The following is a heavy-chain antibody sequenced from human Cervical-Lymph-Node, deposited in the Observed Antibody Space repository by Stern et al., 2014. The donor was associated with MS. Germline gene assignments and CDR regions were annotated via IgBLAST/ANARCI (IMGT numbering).Heavy chain of an antibody. CDR3: ARDARFVVVPTTRTSCFYATDV. CDR2: ISYTGST. Sequence: VQLVESGPGLVKPSDTLSLTCTVSGASVPSDRYSWTWMRQAPGKGLEWSGYISYTGSTNYNASLKSRVTIPHDTSKIQFSLSLNSVTAADAAVYFCARDARFVVVPTTRTSCFYATDVWGQGTTVIVSS. J-gene: IGHJ6*01. CDR1: GASVPSDRYS. V-gene: IGHV4-61*01. D-gene: IGHD2-2*01.